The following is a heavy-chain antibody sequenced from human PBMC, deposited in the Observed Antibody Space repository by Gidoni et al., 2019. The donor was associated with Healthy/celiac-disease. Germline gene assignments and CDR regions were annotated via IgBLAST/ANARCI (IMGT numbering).Heavy chain of an antibody. J-gene: IGHJ4*02. CDR3: ANLYSSSWKNREFDY. V-gene: IGHV3-30*18. Sequence: QVQLVESGGGVVQPGRSLRLSCAASGFTFSSYGMPWVRQAPGKGLEWVAVISYDGSNKYYADSVKGRFTISRDNSKNTLYLQMNSLRAEDTAVYYCANLYSSSWKNREFDYWGQGTLVTVSS. CDR1: GFTFSSYG. D-gene: IGHD6-6*01. CDR2: ISYDGSNK.